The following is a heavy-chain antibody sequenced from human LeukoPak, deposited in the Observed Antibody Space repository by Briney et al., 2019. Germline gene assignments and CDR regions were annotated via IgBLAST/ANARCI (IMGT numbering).Heavy chain of an antibody. D-gene: IGHD2-15*01. CDR3: AKPKGVGGYPHTGFDP. Sequence: PGGSLRLSCAASGFTFSSYAMSWVRQAPGKGLEWVSAISGSGGSTYYADSVKGRFTISRDNSKNTLYLQMNSLRAEDTAVYYCAKPKGVGGYPHTGFDPWGQGTLVTVSS. J-gene: IGHJ5*02. CDR1: GFTFSSYA. CDR2: ISGSGGST. V-gene: IGHV3-23*01.